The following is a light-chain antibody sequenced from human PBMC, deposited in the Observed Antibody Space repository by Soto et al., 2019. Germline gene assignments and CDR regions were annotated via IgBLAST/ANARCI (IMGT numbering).Light chain of an antibody. J-gene: IGKJ2*01. CDR2: GAS. CDR3: QQYGSSPYT. CDR1: QSITLNY. V-gene: IGKV3-20*01. Sequence: ENVLTQSPGTLSLFPGERATLSCTASQSITLNYLAWYQQKPGQAPRLLISGASSRATGIPDRLSGSGSGTDFTLTISRLETEDFAVYYCQQYGSSPYTFGQGTKVQTK.